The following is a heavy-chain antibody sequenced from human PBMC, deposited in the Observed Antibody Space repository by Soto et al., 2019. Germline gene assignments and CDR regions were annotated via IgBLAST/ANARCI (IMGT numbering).Heavy chain of an antibody. Sequence: QAGGSLRLSCASSGFTLSMSAVNWVRQAPGKGLEWVSYISDSGDRTYYADSVKGRFTISRDRSKNTVSLQMDGLRAEDTAVYYCAKDRGIIVKAGDAFDVWGQGTKVTV. J-gene: IGHJ3*01. CDR3: AKDRGIIVKAGDAFDV. CDR1: GFTLSMSA. V-gene: IGHV3-23*01. CDR2: ISDSGDRT. D-gene: IGHD3-16*02.